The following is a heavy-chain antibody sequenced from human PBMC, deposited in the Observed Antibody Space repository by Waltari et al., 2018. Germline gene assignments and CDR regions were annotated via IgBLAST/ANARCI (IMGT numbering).Heavy chain of an antibody. D-gene: IGHD6-6*01. Sequence: QVQLVESGGGVVQPGRSLRLSCAASGFTFSSYGMHWVRQAPGKGLEWVAVIWYDGSNKYYADSVKGRFTISRDNSKNTLYLQMNSLRAEDTAVYYCAKGVEYSSSSDYFDYWGQGTLVTVSS. V-gene: IGHV3-33*06. CDR2: IWYDGSNK. J-gene: IGHJ4*02. CDR1: GFTFSSYG. CDR3: AKGVEYSSSSDYFDY.